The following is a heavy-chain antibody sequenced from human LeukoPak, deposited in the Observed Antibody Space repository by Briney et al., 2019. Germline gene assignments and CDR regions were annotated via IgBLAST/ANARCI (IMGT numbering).Heavy chain of an antibody. CDR3: AKTLQPGSAFDI. Sequence: GGSLRLSCAASGFTFSSSVMTWVRQAPGKGLEWVSVISGSGGKTYYADSVKGRFTISKDNSKNTLYLQMNSLRTEDTAVYYCAKTLQPGSAFDIWGQGTMVTVSS. J-gene: IGHJ3*02. D-gene: IGHD1-14*01. CDR1: GFTFSSSV. V-gene: IGHV3-23*01. CDR2: ISGSGGKT.